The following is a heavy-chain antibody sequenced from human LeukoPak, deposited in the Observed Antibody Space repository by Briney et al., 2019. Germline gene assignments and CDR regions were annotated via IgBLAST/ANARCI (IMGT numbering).Heavy chain of an antibody. CDR1: GGPISSSSYY. D-gene: IGHD2-15*01. Sequence: SETLSLTCTVSGGPISSSSYYWSWIRQPPGKRLEWIGSIHYSGRTYDNPSLKSRVTISLDTSKNHFSLKLSSVTAADTAVYYCARPLGYCSGGSCYGDAFDIWGQGTMVTVSS. V-gene: IGHV4-39*02. CDR2: IHYSGRT. J-gene: IGHJ3*02. CDR3: ARPLGYCSGGSCYGDAFDI.